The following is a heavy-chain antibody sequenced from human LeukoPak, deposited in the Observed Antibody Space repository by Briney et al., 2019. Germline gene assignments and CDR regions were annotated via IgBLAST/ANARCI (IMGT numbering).Heavy chain of an antibody. J-gene: IGHJ5*02. V-gene: IGHV4-39*07. CDR2: IYNSGGT. Sequence: SETLSLTCNVSGDSISRSRHFWAWIRQSPGRGLEWIGYIYNSGGTYYNPSLKSRVTISVDTYKNQFSLRLSSVTAADTAVYYCARWGTYASTSNWFDPWGQGTLVTVSS. CDR3: ARWGTYASTSNWFDP. D-gene: IGHD2-2*01. CDR1: GDSISRSRHF.